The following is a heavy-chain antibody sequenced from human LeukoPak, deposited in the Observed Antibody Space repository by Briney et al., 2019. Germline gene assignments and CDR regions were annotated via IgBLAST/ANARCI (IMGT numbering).Heavy chain of an antibody. V-gene: IGHV3-7*01. Sequence: PGGSLRLSCTASGFTFSSYWMNWVRQAPGKGLEWVARMKYDGSVVSYADSVRGRFTISRDNAKNSLYLLMNSLRSEDTAVYFCARDFALGQPLVALDPWGQGTLVTVSS. CDR1: GFTFSSYW. J-gene: IGHJ5*02. CDR3: ARDFALGQPLVALDP. CDR2: MKYDGSVV. D-gene: IGHD2-2*01.